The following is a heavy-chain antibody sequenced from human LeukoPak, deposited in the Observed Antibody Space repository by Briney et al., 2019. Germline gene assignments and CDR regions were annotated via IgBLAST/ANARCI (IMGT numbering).Heavy chain of an antibody. J-gene: IGHJ4*02. D-gene: IGHD3-22*01. V-gene: IGHV3-23*01. CDR1: GFTFSIYA. Sequence: PGGSLRLSCAASGFTFSIYAMSWVRQAPGKGLEWVSSITSSGAGTYYPDSVKGRFTISRDNSENTLYLRMNSLRAEDTAVYYCAKDRPNYYDTSGHYYRRNGDCWGQGTLVTVS. CDR2: ITSSGAGT. CDR3: AKDRPNYYDTSGHYYRRNGDC.